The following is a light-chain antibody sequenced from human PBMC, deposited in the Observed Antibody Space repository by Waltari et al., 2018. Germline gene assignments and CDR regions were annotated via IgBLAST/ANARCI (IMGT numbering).Light chain of an antibody. CDR2: GAS. Sequence: EIVLTQSPGTLSLSPGERATLSCRASQSVSSSYLAWYQQKPGQAPRLLIYGASSRATGIPDWFSGSGSGTDFTLTISRLEPEDFAVYYCQQYGSSLPWTFGQGTKVEIK. V-gene: IGKV3-20*01. J-gene: IGKJ1*01. CDR3: QQYGSSLPWT. CDR1: QSVSSSY.